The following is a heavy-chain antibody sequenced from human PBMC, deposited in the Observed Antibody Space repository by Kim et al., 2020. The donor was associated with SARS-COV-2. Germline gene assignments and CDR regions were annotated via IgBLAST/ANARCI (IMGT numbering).Heavy chain of an antibody. Sequence: GGSLRLSCATSGFTFSVSAMHWVRQAPGKGLEWVGRVKTKRDNYATEYGASLKGRFIISRDDSKNTAYVQINRLKSEDTAIYYCIPDYNWFDAWGQGTV. CDR1: GFTFSVSA. V-gene: IGHV3-73*01. CDR3: IPDYNWFDA. CDR2: VKTKRDNYAT. J-gene: IGHJ5*02.